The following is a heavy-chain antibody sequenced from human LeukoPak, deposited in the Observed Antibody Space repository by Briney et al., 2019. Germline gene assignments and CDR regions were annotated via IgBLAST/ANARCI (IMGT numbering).Heavy chain of an antibody. CDR1: GGSISSYY. D-gene: IGHD3-22*01. V-gene: IGHV4-59*01. CDR3: ARATYYYDSSGYQFDY. CDR2: IYYSGST. J-gene: IGHJ4*02. Sequence: SETLSLTCTVSGGSISSYYWSWIRQPPGKGLEWIGYIYYSGSTNYNPSLKSRVTISVDTSKNQFSLKLSSVTAADTAVYYCARATYYYDSSGYQFDYWGQGTLVTVSS.